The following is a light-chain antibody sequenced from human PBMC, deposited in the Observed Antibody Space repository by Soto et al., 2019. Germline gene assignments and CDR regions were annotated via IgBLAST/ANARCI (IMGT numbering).Light chain of an antibody. V-gene: IGKV1-39*01. Sequence: DIEMTQSPSSLSASVGDRVTITCRASQSISSYLNWYQQKPGKAPKLLIYAASSLQSGVPSRFSGSGSGTDFTLTISSLQPEDVANYYCHQRDSTPLTFGHGTRVEIK. CDR1: QSISSY. J-gene: IGKJ5*01. CDR2: AAS. CDR3: HQRDSTPLT.